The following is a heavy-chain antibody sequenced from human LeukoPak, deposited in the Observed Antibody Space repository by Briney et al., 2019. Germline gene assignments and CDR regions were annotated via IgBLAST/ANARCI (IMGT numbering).Heavy chain of an antibody. CDR1: GGSFSGYY. J-gene: IGHJ5*02. CDR2: INHSGST. CDR3: ARGRNRYSSGWYDGFWFDP. V-gene: IGHV4-34*01. D-gene: IGHD6-19*01. Sequence: PSETLSHTCAVHGGSFSGYYWSWIRQPPGKGLEWIGEINHSGSTNYNPSLKSRVTISVDTSKNQFSLKLSSVTAADTAVYYCARGRNRYSSGWYDGFWFDPWGQGTLVTVSS.